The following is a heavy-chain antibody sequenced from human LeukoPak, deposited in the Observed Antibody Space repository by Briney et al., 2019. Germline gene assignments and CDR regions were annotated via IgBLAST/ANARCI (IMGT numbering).Heavy chain of an antibody. J-gene: IGHJ4*02. CDR3: ARLRGATGYFDY. CDR2: IYYSGST. CDR1: GGSISSYY. V-gene: IGHV4-59*08. Sequence: SETLSLTCTVSGGSISSYYWSWIRQPPXXGLEWIGYIYYSGSTNYNPSLKSRVTISVDTSKNQFSLKLSSVTAADTAVYYCARLRGATGYFDYWGQGTLVTVSS. D-gene: IGHD1-26*01.